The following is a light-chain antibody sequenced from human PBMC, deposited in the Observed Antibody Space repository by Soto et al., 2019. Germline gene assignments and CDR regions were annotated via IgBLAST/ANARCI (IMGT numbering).Light chain of an antibody. CDR2: DSS. CDR3: QQYKSYKT. V-gene: IGKV1-5*01. J-gene: IGKJ1*01. CDR1: QTISIG. Sequence: DIPMTQSPSTLSASVGDRVTITCRASQTISIGLAWYQQKPGKAPKVLIYDSSTLESGVPSGFSGSGSGTEFTLTIRSLQPDDFATYYCQQYKSYKTFGQGTKVEIK.